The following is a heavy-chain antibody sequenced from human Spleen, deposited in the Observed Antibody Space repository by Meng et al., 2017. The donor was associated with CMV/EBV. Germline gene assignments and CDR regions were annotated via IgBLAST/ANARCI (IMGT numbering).Heavy chain of an antibody. D-gene: IGHD1-7*01. J-gene: IGHJ4*02. V-gene: IGHV3-20*03. CDR3: ARGGTFDWNYEDC. Sequence: ASGFIFDDYGMSWVRQAPGKGLEWVSGINWNAESTGYADSVKGRFTISRDIAKNSLYLQMNSLRAEDTALYYCARGGTFDWNYEDCWGQGTLDTVSS. CDR1: GFIFDDYG. CDR2: INWNAEST.